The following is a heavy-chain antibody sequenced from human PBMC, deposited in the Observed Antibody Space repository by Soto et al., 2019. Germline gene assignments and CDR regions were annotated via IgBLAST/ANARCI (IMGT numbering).Heavy chain of an antibody. CDR1: GYSISSGSY. CDR3: ARSTGYCSNGVCSVFDY. V-gene: IGHV4-38-2*02. CDR2: IYHGGTT. Sequence: SETLSLTCTVSGYSISSGSYWGWIRQPPGKGPEWIASIYHGGTTFYNPSLKSRVTVSVDKSNNQFSLKMTSVTATDTAVYYCARSTGYCSNGVCSVFDYWGQGTLVTVSS. J-gene: IGHJ4*02. D-gene: IGHD2-8*01.